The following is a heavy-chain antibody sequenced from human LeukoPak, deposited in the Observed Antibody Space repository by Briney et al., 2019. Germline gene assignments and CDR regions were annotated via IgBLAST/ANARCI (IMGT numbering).Heavy chain of an antibody. J-gene: IGHJ4*02. CDR1: GYTFTGYY. Sequence: ASVKVSCKASGYTFTGYYMHWVRQAPGQGLEWMGRINPNSGGTNYAQKFQGRVTMTRHTSISTAYMDLSRLSSDDTAVYYCERALAAAGPDYWGQGTLVTVSS. CDR3: ERALAAAGPDY. D-gene: IGHD6-13*01. CDR2: INPNSGGT. V-gene: IGHV1-2*06.